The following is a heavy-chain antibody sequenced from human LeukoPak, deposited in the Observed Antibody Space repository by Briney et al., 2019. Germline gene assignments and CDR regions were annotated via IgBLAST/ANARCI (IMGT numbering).Heavy chain of an antibody. J-gene: IGHJ4*02. CDR1: GFTFSSYA. Sequence: QPGGSLRLSCAASGFTFSSYAMSWVRQAPGKGLEWVSAISGSGGSTYYADSVKGRFTISRDNSKNTLYLQMNSLRAEDTAVCYCAKETSRIGGSMASFDYWGQGTLVTVSS. D-gene: IGHD1-26*01. CDR2: ISGSGGST. V-gene: IGHV3-23*01. CDR3: AKETSRIGGSMASFDY.